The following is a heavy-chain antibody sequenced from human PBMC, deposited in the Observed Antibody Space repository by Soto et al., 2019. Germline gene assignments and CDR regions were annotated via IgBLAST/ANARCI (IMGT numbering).Heavy chain of an antibody. Sequence: EVQLLESGGDLVQPGGSLRLSCAASGFTFSNFAMSWVRQAPGKGLEWVSVISGGGGTTYYADSVKGRFTISRDNSKNTLYLQMDSLRAEDTALYYCAKAMSTQSRPRNYFDYWGQGTLVTVSS. CDR3: AKAMSTQSRPRNYFDY. CDR2: ISGGGGTT. CDR1: GFTFSNFA. J-gene: IGHJ4*02. D-gene: IGHD6-6*01. V-gene: IGHV3-23*01.